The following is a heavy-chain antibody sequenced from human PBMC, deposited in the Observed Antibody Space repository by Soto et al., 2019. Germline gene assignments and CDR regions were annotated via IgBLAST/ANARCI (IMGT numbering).Heavy chain of an antibody. V-gene: IGHV4-34*12. Sequence: SETLSLTCAVYGGSFNGYYWSCIRQPPGKGMALIEEIIHSGGTNYNPSLKSRVTISVDTAKNQFSLKLSSVTAADTAVYYCARLRLRGITMVRGNPYYYYYGMDVWGQGTTVT. CDR1: GGSFNGYY. CDR2: IIHSGGT. D-gene: IGHD3-10*01. J-gene: IGHJ6*02. CDR3: ARLRLRGITMVRGNPYYYYYGMDV.